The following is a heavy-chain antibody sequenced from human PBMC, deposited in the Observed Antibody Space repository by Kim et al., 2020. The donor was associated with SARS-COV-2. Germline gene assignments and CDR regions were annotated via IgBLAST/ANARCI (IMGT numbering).Heavy chain of an antibody. D-gene: IGHD2-15*01. CDR3: ARESPPLVVVAAGDGAFDI. V-gene: IGHV4-39*01. Sequence: SRVPISVDTSKNQFSLKLSSVTAADTAVYYCARESPPLVVVAAGDGAFDIWGQGTMVTVSS. J-gene: IGHJ3*02.